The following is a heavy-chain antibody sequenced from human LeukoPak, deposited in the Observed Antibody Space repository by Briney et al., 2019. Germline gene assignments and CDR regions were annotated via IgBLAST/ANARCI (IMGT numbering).Heavy chain of an antibody. CDR3: VTEYSGSFDL. D-gene: IGHD1-26*01. V-gene: IGHV3-15*01. CDR2: IKSKADGGTI. Sequence: GGSLRLSCAASGFTVSNAWMNWVRQAPGKGLEWVGLIKSKADGGTIDYAAPVKDRFTISRDDSKNTLYLRMNSLKTEDTAVYFCVTEYSGSFDLWGQGTLVTVSS. J-gene: IGHJ4*02. CDR1: GFTVSNAW.